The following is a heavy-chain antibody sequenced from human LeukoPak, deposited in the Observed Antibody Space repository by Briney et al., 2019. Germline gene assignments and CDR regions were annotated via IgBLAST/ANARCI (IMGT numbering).Heavy chain of an antibody. CDR1: GYTLTELS. V-gene: IGHV1-24*01. D-gene: IGHD3-3*01. J-gene: IGHJ5*02. Sequence: ASVKVSCKVSGYTLTELSMHWVRQAPGKGLEWMGGFDPEDGETIYAQKFQGRVTMTEDTSTDTAYMELSSLRSEDTAVYYCATNLRFLEWISPHWFDPWGQGTLVTVSS. CDR2: FDPEDGET. CDR3: ATNLRFLEWISPHWFDP.